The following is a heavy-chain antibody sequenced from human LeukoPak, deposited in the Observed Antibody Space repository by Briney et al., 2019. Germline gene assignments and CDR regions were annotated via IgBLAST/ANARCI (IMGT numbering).Heavy chain of an antibody. CDR1: GYSFTSYW. V-gene: IGHV5-51*01. D-gene: IGHD2-8*01. CDR2: IYPGDSDT. Sequence: GESLQISCKGSGYSFTSYWIGWVRQMPGKGLEWMGIIYPGDSDTRYSPSFQGQVTISADKSISTAYLQWSSLKASDTAMYYCARSLGYCTNGVCYTRAGWFDPWGQGTLVTVSS. CDR3: ARSLGYCTNGVCYTRAGWFDP. J-gene: IGHJ5*02.